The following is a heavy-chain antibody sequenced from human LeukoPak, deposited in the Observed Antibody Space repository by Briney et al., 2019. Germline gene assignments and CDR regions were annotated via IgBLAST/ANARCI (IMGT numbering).Heavy chain of an antibody. Sequence: GGSLRLSCAASGFTFSDYYMSWIRQAPGKGLEWVSYIGSSGSTIYYADSVKGRFTISRDNAKNSLYLQMNSLRAEDTAVYYCARDELSVVVAAIHGPVDYWGQGTLVTVSS. CDR2: IGSSGSTI. CDR1: GFTFSDYY. CDR3: ARDELSVVVAAIHGPVDY. J-gene: IGHJ4*02. V-gene: IGHV3-11*01. D-gene: IGHD2-15*01.